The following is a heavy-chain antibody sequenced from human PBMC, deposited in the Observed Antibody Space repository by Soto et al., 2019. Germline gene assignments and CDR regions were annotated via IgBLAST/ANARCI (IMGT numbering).Heavy chain of an antibody. CDR3: ARPPGGGWGWDY. Sequence: QVTLKESGPVLVQPTETLTLTCNVSGFSLSNARMGVSWIRQPPGKALEWLAHICSNDEKSYSTSLQSRLTISKDTSQIQVVLTMTNLDPVDTATYYCARPPGGGWGWDYWGQGTLVTVSS. CDR1: GFSLSNARMG. CDR2: ICSNDEK. V-gene: IGHV2-26*01. J-gene: IGHJ4*02. D-gene: IGHD6-19*01.